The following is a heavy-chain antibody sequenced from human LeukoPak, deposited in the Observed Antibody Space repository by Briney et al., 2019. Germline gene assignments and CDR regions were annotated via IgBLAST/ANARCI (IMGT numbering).Heavy chain of an antibody. V-gene: IGHV3-30-3*01. CDR1: GFSFSSYS. CDR3: ARGGHSSSWSYVDQ. CDR2: ISYDGSNN. D-gene: IGHD6-13*01. Sequence: GRSLRLSCAASGFSFSSYSMHWVRQAPGKGLEWVAVISYDGSNNFSADSVKGRFTISRDNSKNTLSLQMNSLRAEDMALYYCARGGHSSSWSYVDQWGQGTLVTVSS. J-gene: IGHJ1*01.